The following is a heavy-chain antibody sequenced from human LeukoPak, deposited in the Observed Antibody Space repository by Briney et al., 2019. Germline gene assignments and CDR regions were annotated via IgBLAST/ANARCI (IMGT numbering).Heavy chain of an antibody. CDR2: ISRRGNT. D-gene: IGHD3-10*01. Sequence: SETLSLTCAVYGGSFSSYYWSWIRQPPGRGLEYIGQISRRGNTNYNPSLKRRVTISVDTSKNQLSLKLSTVTAADTALYYCARHGEYYFDYWGQGTLVTVSS. V-gene: IGHV4-34*01. CDR3: ARHGEYYFDY. CDR1: GGSFSSYY. J-gene: IGHJ4*02.